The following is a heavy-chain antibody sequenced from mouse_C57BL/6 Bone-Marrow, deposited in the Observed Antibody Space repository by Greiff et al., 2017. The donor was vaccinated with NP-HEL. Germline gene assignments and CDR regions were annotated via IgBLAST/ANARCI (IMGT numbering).Heavy chain of an antibody. CDR3: ARRAAY. CDR1: GYSFTGYY. CDR2: INPSTGGT. V-gene: IGHV1-42*01. J-gene: IGHJ3*01. Sequence: EVQLVESGPELVKPGASVKISCKASGYSFTGYYMNWVKQSPEKSLEWIGEINPSTGGTTYNQKFKAKATLTVDKSSSTAYMQLKSLTSEDSAVYYCARRAAYWGQGTLVTVSA.